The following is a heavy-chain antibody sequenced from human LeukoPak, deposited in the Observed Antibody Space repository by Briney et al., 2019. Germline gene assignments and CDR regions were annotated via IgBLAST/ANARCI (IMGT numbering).Heavy chain of an antibody. CDR2: IYPADSNT. D-gene: IGHD2-8*02. J-gene: IGHJ4*02. Sequence: GASLQISCKGSGYSFSTYWIGWVRQMPGKGLEWMGNIYPADSNTRYSPSFQGQVTISADKSISTAYLQWSSLKASDSAMYYCARRYNTGHHDYWGQGTLVTVSS. V-gene: IGHV5-51*01. CDR1: GYSFSTYW. CDR3: ARRYNTGHHDY.